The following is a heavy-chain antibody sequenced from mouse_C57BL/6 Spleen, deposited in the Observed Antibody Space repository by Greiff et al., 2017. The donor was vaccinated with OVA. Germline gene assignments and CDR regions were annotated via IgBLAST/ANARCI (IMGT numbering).Heavy chain of an antibody. V-gene: IGHV1-81*01. CDR3: ARRDYDGGDYFDY. J-gene: IGHJ2*01. D-gene: IGHD2-4*01. Sequence: QVQLKQSGAELARPGASVKLSCKASGYTFTSYGISWVKQRTGQGLEWIGEIYPRSGNTYYNEKFKGKATLTADKSSSTAYMELRSLTSEDSAVYFCARRDYDGGDYFDYWGQGTTLTVSS. CDR2: IYPRSGNT. CDR1: GYTFTSYG.